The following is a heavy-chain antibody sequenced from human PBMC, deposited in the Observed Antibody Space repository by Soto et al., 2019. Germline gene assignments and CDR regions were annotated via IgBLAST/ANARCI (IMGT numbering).Heavy chain of an antibody. Sequence: GASVKVSCKASGGTFSSYAISWVRQAPGQGLEWMGGIIPIFGTANYAQKFQGRVTITADESTSTAYMELSSLRSEDTAVYYCARDEVRHFYGSGSYSQFDYWGQGTLVTVSS. D-gene: IGHD3-10*01. CDR3: ARDEVRHFYGSGSYSQFDY. V-gene: IGHV1-69*13. J-gene: IGHJ4*02. CDR2: IIPIFGTA. CDR1: GGTFSSYA.